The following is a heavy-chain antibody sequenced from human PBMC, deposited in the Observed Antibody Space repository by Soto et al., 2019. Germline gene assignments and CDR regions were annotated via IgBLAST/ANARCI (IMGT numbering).Heavy chain of an antibody. V-gene: IGHV1-2*02. CDR3: ARMRIPEMSWKNVPGPYWYFDL. CDR1: EYTFTDYY. Sequence: QVQLVQSGAEVKKPGASVKVSCKASEYTFTDYYIHWVRQAPGQGLAWMGWINPNSGGTNYAKKFQGRGTLTRDASSSTAYMELSRLRSDDTAVYYCARMRIPEMSWKNVPGPYWYFDLWGRGTLVTVSS. CDR2: INPNSGGT. J-gene: IGHJ2*01. D-gene: IGHD1-1*01.